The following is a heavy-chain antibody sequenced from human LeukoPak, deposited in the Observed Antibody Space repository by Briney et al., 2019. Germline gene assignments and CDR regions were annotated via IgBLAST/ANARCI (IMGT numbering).Heavy chain of an antibody. J-gene: IGHJ6*03. D-gene: IGHD5-12*01. Sequence: PSETLSLTCTVSGGSFSSSSYNWDWIRQPPGKGLEWIGSIYYSGSTYYNPSLKSRVTISLDTSKNQFSPKLSSVTAADTAVYYCARTNSGYDIKYYYYYYVDVWGKGTTVTVSS. CDR2: IYYSGST. CDR1: GGSFSSSSYN. V-gene: IGHV4-39*07. CDR3: ARTNSGYDIKYYYYYYVDV.